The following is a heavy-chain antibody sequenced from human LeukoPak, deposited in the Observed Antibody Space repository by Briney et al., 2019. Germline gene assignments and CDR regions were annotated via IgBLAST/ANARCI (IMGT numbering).Heavy chain of an antibody. CDR1: GYSISSGYY. J-gene: IGHJ4*02. CDR3: AREGEYYYGSSGYYPFGY. Sequence: SETLSLTCTVSGYSISSGYYWGWIRQPPGKGLEWIGSIYHSGSTYYNPSLKSRVTISVDTSKNQFSLKLSSVTAADTAVYYCAREGEYYYGSSGYYPFGYWGQGTLVTVSS. V-gene: IGHV4-38-2*02. D-gene: IGHD3-22*01. CDR2: IYHSGST.